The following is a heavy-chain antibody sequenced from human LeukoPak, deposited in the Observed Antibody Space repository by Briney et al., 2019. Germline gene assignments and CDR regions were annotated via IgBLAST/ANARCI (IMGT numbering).Heavy chain of an antibody. CDR3: ARDEYSSSRSTH. Sequence: PGGSLRLSCAASGFTFSTYSMNWVRPAPGKGLEWVSQISRTSSTIYYADSVKGRFTISRDNAKNSLYLQMNSLTGEDTAVYYCARDEYSSSRSTHWGQGTLVTVSS. CDR2: ISRTSSTI. V-gene: IGHV3-48*01. CDR1: GFTFSTYS. J-gene: IGHJ4*02. D-gene: IGHD6-13*01.